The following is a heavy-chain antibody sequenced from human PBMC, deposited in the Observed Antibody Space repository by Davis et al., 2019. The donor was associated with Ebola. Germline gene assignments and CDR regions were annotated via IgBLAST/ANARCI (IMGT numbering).Heavy chain of an antibody. CDR3: ARSPNSGDLDY. V-gene: IGHV4-39*01. CDR2: IYYSGST. Sequence: PSETLSLTCTVSGGSISSSSYYWGWIRQPPGKGLEWIGSIYYSGSTYYNPSLKSRVTISVDTSKNQFSLKLSSVTAADTAVYYCARSPNSGDLDYWGQGTLVTVSS. CDR1: GGSISSSSYY. D-gene: IGHD3-10*01. J-gene: IGHJ4*02.